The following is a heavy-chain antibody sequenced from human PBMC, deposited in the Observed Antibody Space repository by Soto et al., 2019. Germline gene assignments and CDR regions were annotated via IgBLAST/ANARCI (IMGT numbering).Heavy chain of an antibody. J-gene: IGHJ6*02. CDR1: GYSFTSYW. D-gene: IGHD2-2*02. CDR3: ARQDVVVPAAIPDYYYYYSMGV. Sequence: LKISCKGSGYSFTSYWISWVRQMPGKGLEWMGRIDPSDSYTNYSPSFQGHVTISADKSISTAYLQWSSLKASDTAMYYCARQDVVVPAAIPDYYYYYSMGVWDQGTTVTVSS. V-gene: IGHV5-10-1*01. CDR2: IDPSDSYT.